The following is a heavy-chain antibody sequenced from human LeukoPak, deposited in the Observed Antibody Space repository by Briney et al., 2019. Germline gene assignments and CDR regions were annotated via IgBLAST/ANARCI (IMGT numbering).Heavy chain of an antibody. Sequence: PGGSLRLSCAASGFTFSSYAMSWVRQAPGKGLEWVSAISGSGGSTYYADSVKGRFTISRDNAKNTLYLQMNSLRAEDTAVYYCARVPKKRDGDYGYWGQGTLVTVSS. CDR1: GFTFSSYA. J-gene: IGHJ4*02. CDR2: ISGSGGST. V-gene: IGHV3-23*01. CDR3: ARVPKKRDGDYGY. D-gene: IGHD4-17*01.